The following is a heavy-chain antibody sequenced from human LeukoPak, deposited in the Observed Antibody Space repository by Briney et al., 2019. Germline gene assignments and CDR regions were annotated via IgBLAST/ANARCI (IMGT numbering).Heavy chain of an antibody. Sequence: SETLSLTCTVSGGSISSYYWSWIRQPPGKGLEWIGYIYYSGSTNYNPPLKSRVTISVDTSKNQFSLNLSSVTAADTAVYYCARHLLYYDILTGYPGPFEYWGQGTLVTVSS. CDR1: GGSISSYY. J-gene: IGHJ4*02. CDR3: ARHLLYYDILTGYPGPFEY. V-gene: IGHV4-59*08. D-gene: IGHD3-9*01. CDR2: IYYSGST.